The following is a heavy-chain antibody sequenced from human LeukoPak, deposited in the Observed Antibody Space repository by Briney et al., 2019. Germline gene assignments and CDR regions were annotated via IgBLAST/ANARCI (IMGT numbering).Heavy chain of an antibody. Sequence: PGGSLRLSCAASGFSFSNYAMSWVRQAPGKGLEWVSAISGSGGSTYYADSVKGRFTISRDNSKNTLYLQMNSLRAEDTAVYYCAKLFSSGVAGIDYWGQGTLVTVSS. CDR1: GFSFSNYA. J-gene: IGHJ4*02. CDR3: AKLFSSGVAGIDY. D-gene: IGHD6-19*01. V-gene: IGHV3-23*01. CDR2: ISGSGGST.